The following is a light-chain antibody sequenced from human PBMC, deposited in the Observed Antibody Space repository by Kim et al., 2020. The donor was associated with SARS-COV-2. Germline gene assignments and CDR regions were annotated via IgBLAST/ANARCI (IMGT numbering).Light chain of an antibody. CDR2: RDN. Sequence: RTATLTWTGNSNEVGDQGAAWLQHHQGHPPKLLSYRDNNRPSGISERLSASRSGNTASLTITGLQPEDEADYYCSAWDSSLSVWVFGGGTKVTVL. CDR3: SAWDSSLSVWV. J-gene: IGLJ3*02. CDR1: SNEVGDQG. V-gene: IGLV10-54*01.